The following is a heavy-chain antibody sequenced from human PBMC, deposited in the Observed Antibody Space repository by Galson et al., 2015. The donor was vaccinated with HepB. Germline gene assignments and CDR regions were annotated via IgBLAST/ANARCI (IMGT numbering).Heavy chain of an antibody. Sequence: SETLSPTCTLSGDSIGRSSSYWGWIRQPPGKGLEWIGSVLSSGSAYYQSSLRRRLSVSLDTSKNQFSLSLRSVTAADTAVYYCARLRFERCLQGRGLVDSWGQGTLVTVSS. D-gene: IGHD5-24*01. J-gene: IGHJ4*02. V-gene: IGHV4-39*07. CDR2: VLSSGSA. CDR1: GDSIGRSSSY. CDR3: ARLRFERCLQGRGLVDS.